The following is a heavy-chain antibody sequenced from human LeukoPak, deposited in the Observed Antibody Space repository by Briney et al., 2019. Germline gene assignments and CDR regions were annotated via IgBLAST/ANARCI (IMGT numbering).Heavy chain of an antibody. V-gene: IGHV4-61*02. CDR3: ARNSITIFGVGAHAFDI. D-gene: IGHD3-3*01. Sequence: SETLSLTCTVSGGSISSGSYYWSWIRQPAGKGLEWIGRIYTSGSTNYNPSLKSRVTISVDTSKNQFSLKLSSVTAADTAVYYCARNSITIFGVGAHAFDIWGQGTMVTVSS. J-gene: IGHJ3*02. CDR2: IYTSGST. CDR1: GGSISSGSYY.